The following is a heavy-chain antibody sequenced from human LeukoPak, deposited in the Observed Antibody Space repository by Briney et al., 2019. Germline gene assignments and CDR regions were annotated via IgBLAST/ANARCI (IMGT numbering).Heavy chain of an antibody. D-gene: IGHD2-8*01. CDR3: ARGLYIKKIRTNGVCEFDP. V-gene: IGHV1-2*02. CDR1: GYTFTGYY. CDR2: INPNSGGT. Sequence: ASVKVSCKASGYTFTGYYMHWVRQAPGQGLEWMGWINPNSGGTNYAQKFQGRVTMTRDTSISTAYMELSRLRSDDTAVYYCARGLYIKKIRTNGVCEFDPWGQGTLVTVSS. J-gene: IGHJ5*02.